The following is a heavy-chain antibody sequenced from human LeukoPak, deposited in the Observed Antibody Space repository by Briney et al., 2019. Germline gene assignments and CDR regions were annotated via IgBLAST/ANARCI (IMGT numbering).Heavy chain of an antibody. Sequence: GASVKVSCKASGGTFSSYVISWVRQAPGQGLEWMGGIIPIFGTANYAQKFQDRVTITAAESTSTAYMELSSLRSEDTAVYYCARGRGDCSSGVCYTAYFYYGMDVWGQGTTVTVSS. CDR1: GGTFSSYV. D-gene: IGHD2-8*01. CDR3: ARGRGDCSSGVCYTAYFYYGMDV. V-gene: IGHV1-69*13. CDR2: IIPIFGTA. J-gene: IGHJ6*02.